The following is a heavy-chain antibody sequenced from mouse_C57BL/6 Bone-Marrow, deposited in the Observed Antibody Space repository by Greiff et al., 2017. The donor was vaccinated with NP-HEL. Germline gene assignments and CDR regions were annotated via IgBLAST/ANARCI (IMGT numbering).Heavy chain of an antibody. D-gene: IGHD1-1*01. CDR2: IGPGSGST. V-gene: IGHV1-77*01. CDR1: GYTFTDYY. Sequence: VQLQQSGAELVKPGASVKISCKASGYTFTDYYINWVKQRPGQGLEWIGKIGPGSGSTYYNEKFKGKATLTADKSSSTAYMQLSSLTSEDSAVYFCAEITTVGYWYFDVWGTGTTVTVSS. CDR3: AEITTVGYWYFDV. J-gene: IGHJ1*03.